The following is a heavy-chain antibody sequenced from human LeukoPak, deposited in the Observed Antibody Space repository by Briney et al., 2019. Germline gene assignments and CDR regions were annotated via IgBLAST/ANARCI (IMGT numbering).Heavy chain of an antibody. Sequence: GGSLRLSCAASGFTFSSYAMHWVRQAPGKGLEWVAVISYDGSNKYYADSVKGRFTTSRDNSKTTLYLQMNSLRAEDTAVYYCARDPVRSGSPFGDAFDIWGQGTMVTVSS. CDR1: GFTFSSYA. CDR2: ISYDGSNK. J-gene: IGHJ3*02. CDR3: ARDPVRSGSPFGDAFDI. D-gene: IGHD3-10*01. V-gene: IGHV3-30-3*01.